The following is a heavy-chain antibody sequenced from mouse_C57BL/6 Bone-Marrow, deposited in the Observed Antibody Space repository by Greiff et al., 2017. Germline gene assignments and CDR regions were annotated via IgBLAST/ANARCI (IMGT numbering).Heavy chain of an antibody. Sequence: QVTLKESGPGILQPSQTLSLTCSFSGFSLSTFGMGVGWIRQPSGKGLEWLAHIWWDDDKYYNPALKSRLTISKDTSNNQVFLKIANVDTADTATYYCARPIYYGNHGAMDYWGQGTSVTVSS. J-gene: IGHJ4*01. CDR3: ARPIYYGNHGAMDY. CDR2: IWWDDDK. D-gene: IGHD2-1*01. CDR1: GFSLSTFGMG. V-gene: IGHV8-8*01.